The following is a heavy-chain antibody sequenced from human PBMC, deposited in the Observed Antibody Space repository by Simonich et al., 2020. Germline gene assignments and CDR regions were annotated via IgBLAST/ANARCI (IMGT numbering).Heavy chain of an antibody. Sequence: GGGLVQPGGSLRISCAASGFTFSSYAMSWVRQAPGKGLEWVSAISGSGGSTYYADFVKGRFTISRDNSKNTLYLQMNSLRAEDTAVYYCAKDLGERITMIVVVIDAFDIWGQGTMVTVSS. CDR2: ISGSGGST. J-gene: IGHJ3*02. V-gene: IGHV3-23*01. D-gene: IGHD3-22*01. CDR3: AKDLGERITMIVVVIDAFDI. CDR1: GFTFSSYA.